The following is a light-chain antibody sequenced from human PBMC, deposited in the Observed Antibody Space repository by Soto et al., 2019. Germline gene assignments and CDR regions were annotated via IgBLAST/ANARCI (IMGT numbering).Light chain of an antibody. V-gene: IGKV4-1*01. CDR2: WAS. CDR1: QSVVYSANNKNY. J-gene: IGKJ2*01. Sequence: DIVMTQSPDSLAVSLGERATINCRSSQSVVYSANNKNYLTWFQQKPGQPPKPLIYWASTRESGVPDRFSGSGSGTDFTLTINSLHAEDVAVYYCQQYYSTPYTFGQGTKLEI. CDR3: QQYYSTPYT.